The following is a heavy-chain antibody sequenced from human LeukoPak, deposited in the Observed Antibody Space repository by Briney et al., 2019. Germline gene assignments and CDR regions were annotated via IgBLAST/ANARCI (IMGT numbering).Heavy chain of an antibody. CDR2: IYYSGST. J-gene: IGHJ3*02. V-gene: IGHV4-59*08. D-gene: IGHD3-10*01. Sequence: PSETLPLTCTVSGGSISSYYWSWIRQPPGKGLEWIGYIYYSGSTNYNPSLKSRVTISVDTSKNQFSLKLSSVTAADTAVYYCARHKPGSYAFDIWGQGTMVTVSS. CDR3: ARHKPGSYAFDI. CDR1: GGSISSYY.